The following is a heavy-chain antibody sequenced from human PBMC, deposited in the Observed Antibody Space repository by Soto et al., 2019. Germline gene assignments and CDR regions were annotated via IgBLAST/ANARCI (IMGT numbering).Heavy chain of an antibody. J-gene: IGHJ6*02. V-gene: IGHV1-2*02. D-gene: IGHD1-1*01. CDR1: GYTFTGYY. CDR3: ARNDGLYYYYGMDV. Sequence: ASVKVSCKSSGYTFTGYYMHCVRQAPGQGLEWMGWINPNSGGTNYAQKFQGRVTMTRDTSISTAYMELSRLRSDDTAVYYCARNDGLYYYYGMDVWGQGTTVTVSS. CDR2: INPNSGGT.